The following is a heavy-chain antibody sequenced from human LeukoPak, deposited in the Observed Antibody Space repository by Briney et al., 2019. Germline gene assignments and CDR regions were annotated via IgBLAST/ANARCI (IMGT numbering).Heavy chain of an antibody. J-gene: IGHJ3*02. CDR3: ASRGLSGFCSGPTCYDAFDI. V-gene: IGHV5-51*01. CDR1: GFRFINFW. CDR2: IHPGDSDT. Sequence: GESLKISCKGSGFRFINFWIGWVRQMPGKGLEWMGIIHPGDSDTRYSPSFQGQVTISVDKSISTAYLQFSSLKASDTAMYYCASRGLSGFCSGPTCYDAFDIWGQGIMVTVSS. D-gene: IGHD2-15*01.